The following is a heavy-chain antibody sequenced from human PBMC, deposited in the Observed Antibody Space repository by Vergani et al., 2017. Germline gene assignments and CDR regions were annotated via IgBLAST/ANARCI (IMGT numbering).Heavy chain of an antibody. CDR3: ARGHLWFGDLLSSGAFDI. CDR1: GGSISSYY. CDR2: IYYSGST. D-gene: IGHD3-10*01. Sequence: VQLQESGPGLVKPSETLSLTCTVSGGSISSYYWSWIRQPPGKGLEWIGYIYYSGSTNYNPSLKSRVTISVDTSKNQFSLKLRSVTAADTAVYHCARGHLWFGDLLSSGAFDIWGQGTMVTVSS. V-gene: IGHV4-59*01. J-gene: IGHJ3*02.